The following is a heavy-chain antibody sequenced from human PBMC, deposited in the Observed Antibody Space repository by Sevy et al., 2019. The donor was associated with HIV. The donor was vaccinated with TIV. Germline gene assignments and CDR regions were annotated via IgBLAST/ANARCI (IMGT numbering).Heavy chain of an antibody. D-gene: IGHD3-22*01. CDR2: ISYDGSNK. CDR1: GFTFSSYG. Sequence: GGSLRLSCAASGFTFSSYGMHWVRQAPGKGLEWVAVISYDGSNKYYADSVKGRFTISRDNSKNTLYRQMNSLRAEDTAEYYCAKAVTMIVVVVGGYGMDVWGQGTTVTVSS. V-gene: IGHV3-30*18. J-gene: IGHJ6*02. CDR3: AKAVTMIVVVVGGYGMDV.